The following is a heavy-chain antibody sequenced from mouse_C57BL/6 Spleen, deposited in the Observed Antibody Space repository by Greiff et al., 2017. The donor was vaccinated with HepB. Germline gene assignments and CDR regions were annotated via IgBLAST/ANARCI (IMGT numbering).Heavy chain of an antibody. CDR3: ARGGNYAMDY. Sequence: QVQLQQPGAELVKPGASVKMSCKASGYTFTSYWITWVKQRPGQGLEWIGDIYPGSGSTNYNEKFKSKATLTVYTSSSTSYMQLSSLTSEDSAVYYCARGGNYAMDYWGQGTSVTVSS. CDR2: IYPGSGST. V-gene: IGHV1-55*01. CDR1: GYTFTSYW. J-gene: IGHJ4*01.